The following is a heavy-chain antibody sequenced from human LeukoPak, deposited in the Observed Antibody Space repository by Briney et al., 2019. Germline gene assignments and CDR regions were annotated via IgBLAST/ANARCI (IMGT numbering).Heavy chain of an antibody. CDR1: GGSISSYY. J-gene: IGHJ4*02. CDR3: ARHGNWDSRQYYFDH. V-gene: IGHV4-59*08. Sequence: SETLSLTCTVSGGSISSYYWSWIRQPPGKGLEWIAYNDYSGSTNYNPSLKSRVTISIDTSKNQFSLKLSSVTAADTAVYYCARHGNWDSRQYYFDHWGQGTLVTVSS. CDR2: NDYSGST. D-gene: IGHD1-7*01.